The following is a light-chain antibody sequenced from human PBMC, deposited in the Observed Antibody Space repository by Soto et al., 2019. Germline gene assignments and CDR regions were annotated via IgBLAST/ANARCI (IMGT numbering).Light chain of an antibody. CDR3: QKYGSSPIN. J-gene: IGKJ5*01. CDR2: GAS. CDR1: QSVGNS. Sequence: ENVLTQSPGTLSLSPGERATLSCMASQSVGNSLAWYQQKPGQAPRLLVSGASSRATGIPDRFSGSGSGTDFTLTISRLEPEDFALYYCQKYGSSPINFGQGTRLEIK. V-gene: IGKV3-20*01.